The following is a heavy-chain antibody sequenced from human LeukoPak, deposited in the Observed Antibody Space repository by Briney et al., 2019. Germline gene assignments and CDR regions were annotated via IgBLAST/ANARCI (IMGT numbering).Heavy chain of an antibody. Sequence: PGGSLRLSCAASGFTFSIYAMSWVRQAPGKGLEWVSAISGSGGSTYYADSVKGRFTISRDNSKNTLYLQMNSLRAEDTAVYYCAKDLVGQWLVPFDYWGQGTLVTVSS. CDR2: ISGSGGST. CDR1: GFTFSIYA. V-gene: IGHV3-23*01. J-gene: IGHJ4*02. D-gene: IGHD6-19*01. CDR3: AKDLVGQWLVPFDY.